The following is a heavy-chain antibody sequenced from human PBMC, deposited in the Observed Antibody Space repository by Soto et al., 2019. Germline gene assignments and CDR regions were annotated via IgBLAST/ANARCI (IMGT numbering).Heavy chain of an antibody. J-gene: IGHJ3*02. CDR1: GYTFSSYH. CDR2: ISGYSGNT. D-gene: IGHD5-18*01. Sequence: QVQLVQSGAEVKKPGASVKVSCKASGYTFSSYHINWVRQAPGLGLEWMGWISGYSGNTNFAQKLQGRVTMTTDTSTSTAYMELRSLRSDDTAVYYCAKVIYGYVDAFDIWGQGTMVTVSS. V-gene: IGHV1-18*01. CDR3: AKVIYGYVDAFDI.